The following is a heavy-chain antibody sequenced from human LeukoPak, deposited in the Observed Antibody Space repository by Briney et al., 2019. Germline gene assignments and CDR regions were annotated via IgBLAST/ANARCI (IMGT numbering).Heavy chain of an antibody. CDR3: AKDIGLVPAAINYFDY. Sequence: GRALRLSCAASGFTFDDYAMHWVRQAPGKGLEWVSGISWNSGSIGYADSVKGRFTISRDNAKNSLYLQMNSLRAEDTALYYCAKDIGLVPAAINYFDYWGQGTLVTVSS. V-gene: IGHV3-9*01. CDR2: ISWNSGSI. CDR1: GFTFDDYA. D-gene: IGHD2-2*01. J-gene: IGHJ4*02.